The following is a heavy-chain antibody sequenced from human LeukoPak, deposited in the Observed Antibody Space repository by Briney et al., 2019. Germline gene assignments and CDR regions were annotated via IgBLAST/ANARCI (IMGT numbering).Heavy chain of an antibody. CDR3: ARDDGDV. J-gene: IGHJ6*04. CDR2: INEDGSGK. CDR1: GFIFSSYE. Sequence: GGSLRLSCAASGFIFSSYEMNWVRQAPGKGLEWVASINEDGSGKFSVGSVKDRITISRDNTRNSLDLQINSLTVEDTAIYYCARDDGDVWGTGTTVTVSS. V-gene: IGHV3-7*01.